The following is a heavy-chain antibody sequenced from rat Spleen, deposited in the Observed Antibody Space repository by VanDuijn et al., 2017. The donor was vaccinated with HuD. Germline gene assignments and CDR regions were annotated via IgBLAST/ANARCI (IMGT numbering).Heavy chain of an antibody. CDR1: GFSLISNS. J-gene: IGHJ2*01. CDR2: IWDDGST. D-gene: IGHD4-3*01. Sequence: QVQLKESGPGLVQPSQTLSLTCTVSGFSLISNSVHWVRQPPGKGLEWMGGIWDDGSTDYNSALKSRLSISKDTSKSQVFLKMNSLQTDDTAIYFCIRDFGDYWGQGVMVTVSS. V-gene: IGHV2-1*01. CDR3: IRDFGDY.